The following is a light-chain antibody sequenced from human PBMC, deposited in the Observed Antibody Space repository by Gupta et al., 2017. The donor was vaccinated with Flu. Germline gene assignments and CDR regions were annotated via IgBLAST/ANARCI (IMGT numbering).Light chain of an antibody. CDR3: QQYGTSPQT. J-gene: IGKJ1*01. CDR1: RNVSSNY. CDR2: GAS. Sequence: DNMLMQYPGTMSSSPGERATLSCSPGRNVSSNYLAWYQLKPGQAPRLLIYGASNRAPGIPDRFSGSGSGTDFTLTINRLEPEDFAVYYCQQYGTSPQTFGQGTKVDIE. V-gene: IGKV3-20*01.